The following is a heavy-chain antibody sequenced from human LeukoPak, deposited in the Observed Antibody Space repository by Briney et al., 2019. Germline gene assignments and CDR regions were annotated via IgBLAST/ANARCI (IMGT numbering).Heavy chain of an antibody. D-gene: IGHD3-22*01. Sequence: PSETLSLTCTVSGGSISSSSYYWGWIRQPPGKGLEWIGSIYYSGSTYYNPSLKSRVTISVDTSKNQFSLKLSSVTAADTAVYYCARRAPDDYYDSSGYYYVRRFWYFDLWGRGTLVTVSS. CDR2: IYYSGST. V-gene: IGHV4-39*07. CDR1: GGSISSSSYY. J-gene: IGHJ2*01. CDR3: ARRAPDDYYDSSGYYYVRRFWYFDL.